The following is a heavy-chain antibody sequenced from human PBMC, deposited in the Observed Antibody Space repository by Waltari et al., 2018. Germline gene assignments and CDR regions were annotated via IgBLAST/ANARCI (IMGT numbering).Heavy chain of an antibody. CDR1: GGPISGSY. V-gene: IGHV4-4*07. D-gene: IGHD3-9*01. CDR3: ARDTFDTGNYRYAFDI. CDR2: IYYSGST. Sequence: QIQLQESGPGLVKPSETLSLTCTVSGGPISGSYWSWFRQPAGMGLEWVGRIYYSGSTNYNPSLKSRLTLSVDTSKNHFSLKLTSVTAADTAVYYCARDTFDTGNYRYAFDIWGQGTMAIVSS. J-gene: IGHJ3*02.